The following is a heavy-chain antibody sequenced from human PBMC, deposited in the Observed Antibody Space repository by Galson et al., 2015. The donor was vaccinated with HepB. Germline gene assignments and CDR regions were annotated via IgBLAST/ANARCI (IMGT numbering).Heavy chain of an antibody. CDR1: GFTFSSYS. CDR2: ISSTGSYI. V-gene: IGHV3-21*01. CDR3: ARWAYSSSSGGFEY. D-gene: IGHD6-6*01. Sequence: LRLSCAASGFTFSSYSMNWVRQAPGKGLEWGSSISSTGSYIYYADSVKGRFTIYRDNAKNSLYLQMNSLRAEDTAVYYCARWAYSSSSGGFEYWGQGTLVTVSS. J-gene: IGHJ4*02.